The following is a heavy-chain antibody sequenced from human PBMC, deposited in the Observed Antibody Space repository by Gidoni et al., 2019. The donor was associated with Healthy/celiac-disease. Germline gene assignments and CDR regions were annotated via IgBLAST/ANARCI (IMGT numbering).Heavy chain of an antibody. J-gene: IGHJ4*02. Sequence: EVQLLESGGGLVQPGGSLRLSCAASGFTFSSYAMSWVRKAPGKGLEWVSAISGSGGSTYYAGSVKGRFTISRDNSKNTLYLQMNSLRAEDTAVYYCAKSDGRYYDILSGYYDYWCQGTLVTVSS. V-gene: IGHV3-23*01. D-gene: IGHD3-9*01. CDR2: ISGSGGST. CDR1: GFTFSSYA. CDR3: AKSDGRYYDILSGYYDY.